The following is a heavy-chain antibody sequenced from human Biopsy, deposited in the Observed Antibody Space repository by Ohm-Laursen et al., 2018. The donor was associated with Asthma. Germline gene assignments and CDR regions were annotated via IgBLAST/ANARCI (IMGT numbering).Heavy chain of an antibody. CDR2: IYHSGST. V-gene: IGHV4-30-2*01. D-gene: IGHD5-24*01. Sequence: SQTLSLTCPVSGGSISSGGYSWSWIRQPPGKGLEWIGYIYHSGSTYYNLSLKSRVTISVDRSKNQFSLKLSSVTAADTAVYYCARVKDGYNFDYWGQGTLATVSS. J-gene: IGHJ4*02. CDR3: ARVKDGYNFDY. CDR1: GGSISSGGYS.